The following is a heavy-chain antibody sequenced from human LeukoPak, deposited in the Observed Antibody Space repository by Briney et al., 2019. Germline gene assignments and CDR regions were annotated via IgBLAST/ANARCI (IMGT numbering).Heavy chain of an antibody. D-gene: IGHD5-12*01. CDR1: LFTFSSYA. J-gene: IGHJ4*02. CDR3: AREGLRASFDY. CDR2: ISSNGGST. V-gene: IGHV3-64*01. Sequence: PGGSLRLSCAAYLFTFSSYAMHWVRQAPGKGLEYVSAISSNGGSTYYANSVKGRFTISRDNSKNTLYLQMGSLRAEDMAVYYCAREGLRASFDYWGQGTLVTVSS.